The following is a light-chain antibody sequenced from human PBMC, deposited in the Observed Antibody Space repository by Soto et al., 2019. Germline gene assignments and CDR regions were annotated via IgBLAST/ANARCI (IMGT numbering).Light chain of an antibody. CDR2: AAS. V-gene: IGKV1-9*01. Sequence: IQLTQSPSSLSASVGDRVTITCRASQGIXSXXAWYQQKPGKAPKLLIYAASTLQSGVPSRFSGSGSGTDFTLTISSLQPEDFATYYCQQLNSYPYLTFGGGTKVEIK. J-gene: IGKJ4*01. CDR1: QGIXSX. CDR3: QQLNSYPYLT.